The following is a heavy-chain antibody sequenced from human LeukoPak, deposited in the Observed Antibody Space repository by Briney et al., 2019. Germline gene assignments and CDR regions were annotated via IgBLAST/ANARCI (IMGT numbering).Heavy chain of an antibody. CDR1: GFTFSNYG. CDR3: AKDRSNNFDY. J-gene: IGHJ4*02. CDR2: ISYDGSNK. V-gene: IGHV3-30*18. Sequence: GGSLRLSCVASGFTFSNYGMHWVRQTPDKGPEWVAVISYDGSNKYYADSVKGRITISRDISKNTLYLQMNSLRPEDTAVYYCAKDRSNNFDYWGQGTLVTVSS.